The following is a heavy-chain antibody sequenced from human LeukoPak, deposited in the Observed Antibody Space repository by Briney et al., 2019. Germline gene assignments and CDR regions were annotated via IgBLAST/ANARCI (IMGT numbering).Heavy chain of an antibody. CDR2: ISAYNGNT. J-gene: IGHJ6*03. CDR3: ARLVVGATLIFGYYYYYMDV. D-gene: IGHD1-26*01. CDR1: GYTFTSYG. Sequence: ASVKVSCKASGYTFTSYGISWVRQAPGQGLECMGWISAYNGNTNYAQKLQGRVTMTTDTSTSTAYMELRSLRSDDTAVYYCARLVVGATLIFGYYYYYMDVWGKGTTVTVSS. V-gene: IGHV1-18*01.